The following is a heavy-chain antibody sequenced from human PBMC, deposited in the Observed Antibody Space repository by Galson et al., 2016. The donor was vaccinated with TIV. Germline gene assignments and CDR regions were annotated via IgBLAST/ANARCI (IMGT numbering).Heavy chain of an antibody. CDR3: AKIGYCYSTTDCYAYDAFHI. CDR2: IYPEDSDT. Sequence: QSGAEVKKPGESLKISCKASGYSFTTFWIGWVRQMPRKGLEWMGVIYPEDSDTRYSPSFQGQVTISADKSIRTAYLQCSSLKASDTATYYCAKIGYCYSTTDCYAYDAFHIWGQGTMVSVSS. D-gene: IGHD2-2*03. CDR1: GYSFTTFW. V-gene: IGHV5-51*01. J-gene: IGHJ3*02.